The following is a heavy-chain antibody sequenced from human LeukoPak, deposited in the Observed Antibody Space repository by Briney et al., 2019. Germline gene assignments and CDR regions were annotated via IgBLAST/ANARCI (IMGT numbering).Heavy chain of an antibody. CDR3: ARDREVEMATMAGGVAY. CDR2: INPSGGST. CDR1: GYTFTSYY. Sequence: ASVKVSCKASGYTFTSYYMHWVRQAPGQGLEWMGIINPSGGSTSYAQKFQGRVTLTRDTSTSTVYMELSSLRSEDTAVYYCARDREVEMATMAGGVAYWGQGTLVTVSS. J-gene: IGHJ4*02. V-gene: IGHV1-46*01. D-gene: IGHD5-24*01.